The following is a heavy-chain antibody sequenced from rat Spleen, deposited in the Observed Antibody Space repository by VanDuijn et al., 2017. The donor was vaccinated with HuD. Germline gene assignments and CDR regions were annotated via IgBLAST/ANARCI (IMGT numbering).Heavy chain of an antibody. J-gene: IGHJ3*01. V-gene: IGHV5S23*01. Sequence: EVQLVESGGGLVQPGRSLKLSCAASGFTFSNYYMAWVRQAPTKGLEWVASISPSGGNTNYRDSVKGRFTISRDNSKTTLYLQMDSLRSEDTATYYCARHGNNYGWFAYWGQGTLVTVSS. CDR2: ISPSGGNT. CDR3: ARHGNNYGWFAY. D-gene: IGHD1-10*01. CDR1: GFTFSNYY.